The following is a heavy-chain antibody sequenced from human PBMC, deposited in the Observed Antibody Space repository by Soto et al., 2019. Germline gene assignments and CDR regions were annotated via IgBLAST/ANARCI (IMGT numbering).Heavy chain of an antibody. Sequence: QVQLVESGGGVVQPGRSLRLSCAASGFTFSSYGMHWVRQAPGKGLEWVAVISYDGSNKYYADSVKGRFTISRDNSKNTLYLQMNSLRAEDTAVYDCAEVDDYDSSGADYWGQGTLVTVSS. V-gene: IGHV3-30*18. CDR1: GFTFSSYG. CDR2: ISYDGSNK. J-gene: IGHJ4*02. CDR3: AEVDDYDSSGADY. D-gene: IGHD3-22*01.